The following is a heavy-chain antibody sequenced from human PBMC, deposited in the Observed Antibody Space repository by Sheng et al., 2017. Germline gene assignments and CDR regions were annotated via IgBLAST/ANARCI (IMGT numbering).Heavy chain of an antibody. J-gene: IGHJ6*02. CDR2: INHSGST. CDR1: GGSFSGYY. V-gene: IGHV4-34*01. Sequence: QVQLQQWGAGLLKASETLSLTCAVYGGSFSGYYWSWIRQPPGKGLEWIGEINHSGSTNYNPSLKSRVTISVDTSKNQFSLKLSSVTAADTAVYYCARHYGHYGMGVWGQGTTVTVSS. D-gene: IGHD3-16*01. CDR3: ARHYGHYGMGV.